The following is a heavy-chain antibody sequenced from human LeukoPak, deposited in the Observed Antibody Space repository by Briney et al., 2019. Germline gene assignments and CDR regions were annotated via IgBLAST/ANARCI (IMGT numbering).Heavy chain of an antibody. CDR1: GFTFSSYA. V-gene: IGHV3-23*01. CDR2: ISGSGGST. J-gene: IGHJ4*02. Sequence: GGSLRLSCAASGFTFSSYAMSWVRQAPGKGLEWVSAISGSGGSTYYADSVKGRFTISRDNSKNTLYLRMSSLRAEDTAVYYCAKVAVIVVVTEPLLDFWGQGTLVTVSS. CDR3: AKVAVIVVVTEPLLDF. D-gene: IGHD2-21*02.